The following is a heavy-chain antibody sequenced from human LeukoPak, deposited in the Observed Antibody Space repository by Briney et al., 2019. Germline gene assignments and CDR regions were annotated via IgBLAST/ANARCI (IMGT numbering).Heavy chain of an antibody. CDR2: MNSNSGNT. CDR3: ARGFPPDIYDSSGYYSDY. D-gene: IGHD3-22*01. V-gene: IGHV1-8*01. Sequence: GASVKVSCKASGYTFTSYDINWVRQATGQGLEWMGWMNSNSGNTGYAQKFQGRVTMTRNTSISIAYMELSSLRSEDTAVYYCARGFPPDIYDSSGYYSDYWGQGTLVTVSS. CDR1: GYTFTSYD. J-gene: IGHJ4*02.